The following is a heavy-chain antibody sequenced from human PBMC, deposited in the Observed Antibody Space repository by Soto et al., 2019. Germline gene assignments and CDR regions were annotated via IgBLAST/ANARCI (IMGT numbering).Heavy chain of an antibody. CDR2: INSDGSST. CDR3: ARVLAAAPFYYYYYGMDV. CDR1: GFTFSSYW. V-gene: IGHV3-74*01. Sequence: GGSLRLSCAASGFTFSSYWMHWVRQAPGKGLVWVSRINSDGSSTSYADSVKGRFTTSRDNAKNTLYLQMNSLRAEDTAVYYCARVLAAAPFYYYYYGMDVWGQGTTVTVSS. J-gene: IGHJ6*02. D-gene: IGHD6-13*01.